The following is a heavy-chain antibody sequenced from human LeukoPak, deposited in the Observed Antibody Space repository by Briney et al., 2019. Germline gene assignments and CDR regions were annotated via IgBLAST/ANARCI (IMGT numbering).Heavy chain of an antibody. CDR3: ARMERREWGGFGFDY. D-gene: IGHD3-3*01. Sequence: SQTLSLTCTASGGSISSGSYYWSWIRQPAGKGREWIGRIYTSGSTNYNPSLKGRVTISVDTSKHQFSLKLSSVTAADTAVYYCARMERREWGGFGFDYWGQGTLVTVSS. J-gene: IGHJ4*02. CDR1: GGSISSGSYY. V-gene: IGHV4-61*02. CDR2: IYTSGST.